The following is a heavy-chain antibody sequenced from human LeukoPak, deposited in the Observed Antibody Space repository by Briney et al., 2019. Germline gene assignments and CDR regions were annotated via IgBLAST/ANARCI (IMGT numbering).Heavy chain of an antibody. V-gene: IGHV3-48*04. J-gene: IGHJ4*02. Sequence: GGSLRLSCAASGFTFSRYSMNWVRQAPGKGLEWVSYISSSSSTVYYADSLKGRFTISRDNAKKSLYLQMNSLRAEDTAMYYCSSTSWDSSRSYYVGYWGQGTLVTVSS. D-gene: IGHD3-22*01. CDR3: SSTSWDSSRSYYVGY. CDR1: GFTFSRYS. CDR2: ISSSSSTV.